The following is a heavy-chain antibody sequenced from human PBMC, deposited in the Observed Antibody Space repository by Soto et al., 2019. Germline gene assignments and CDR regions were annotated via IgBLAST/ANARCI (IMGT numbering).Heavy chain of an antibody. Sequence: PGGSLRLSCTPSGFTFGDYALSWVRQSPGKGLEWIGFIRSNAYGGTTDYAASVKGRFTISRDDSKSIAYLQMNSLRTEDTALYYCTRASSLDFDFWGQGALVTVSS. CDR2: IRSNAYGGTT. V-gene: IGHV3-49*04. CDR3: TRASSLDFDF. D-gene: IGHD3-16*01. CDR1: GFTFGDYA. J-gene: IGHJ4*02.